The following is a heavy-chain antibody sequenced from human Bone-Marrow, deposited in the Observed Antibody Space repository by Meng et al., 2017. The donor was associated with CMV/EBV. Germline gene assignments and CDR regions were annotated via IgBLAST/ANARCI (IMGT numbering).Heavy chain of an antibody. D-gene: IGHD2/OR15-2a*01. Sequence: QQPLQVSGPGRVKPSETLSLTCTVAGGPISSNYYWGWIRQSPGKGLEWIGSLYYNGDTYYNPSLKSRVTLSVDTSKNQFSLKLNSVIAADTAVYYCAQRIYIDSYYFDSWGQGTLVTVSS. J-gene: IGHJ4*02. CDR1: GGPISSNYY. CDR2: LYYNGDT. V-gene: IGHV4-39*07. CDR3: AQRIYIDSYYFDS.